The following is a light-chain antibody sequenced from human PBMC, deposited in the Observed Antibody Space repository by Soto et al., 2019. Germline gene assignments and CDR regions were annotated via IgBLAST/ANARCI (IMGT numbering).Light chain of an antibody. CDR2: DAS. CDR3: QQYNSYSRT. CDR1: QSIRSY. J-gene: IGKJ1*01. V-gene: IGKV1-5*01. Sequence: DIQLTQSPSSLSASVGDKVTITCRASQSIRSYLNWVQQKPGKAPKLLIYDASSLESGVPSRFSGSGSGTEFTLTISSLQPDDFATYYCQQYNSYSRTFGQGTKVDIK.